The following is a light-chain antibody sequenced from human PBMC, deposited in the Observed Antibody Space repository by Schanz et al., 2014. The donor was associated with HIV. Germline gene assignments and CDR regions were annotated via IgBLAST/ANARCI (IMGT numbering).Light chain of an antibody. Sequence: QSALTQPASVSGSPGQSITISCTGTSSDVGSYNLVPWYQQHPGKAPKLMIYEVSKRPSGVSNRFSGSKSGNTASLTISGLQAEDEADYYCSSFAGSNIPWVFGGGTKLTVL. J-gene: IGLJ3*02. V-gene: IGLV2-23*02. CDR1: SSDVGSYNL. CDR2: EVS. CDR3: SSFAGSNIPWV.